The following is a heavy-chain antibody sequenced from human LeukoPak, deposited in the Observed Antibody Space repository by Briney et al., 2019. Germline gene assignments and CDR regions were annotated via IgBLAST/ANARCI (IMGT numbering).Heavy chain of an antibody. CDR1: GFTFSSYW. CDR2: INSDGSST. V-gene: IGHV3-74*01. Sequence: GRSLRLSCAASGFTFSSYWMHWVRQAPGKGLVWVSRINSDGSSTSYADSVKGRFTISRDNAKNTLYLQMNSLRAEDTAVYYCARARIAAAGYRPWGQGTLVTVSS. D-gene: IGHD6-13*01. CDR3: ARARIAAAGYRP. J-gene: IGHJ5*02.